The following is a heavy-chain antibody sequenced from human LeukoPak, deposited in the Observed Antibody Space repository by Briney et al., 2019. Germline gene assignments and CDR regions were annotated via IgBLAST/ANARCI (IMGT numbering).Heavy chain of an antibody. Sequence: TLSLTCTVSGGSISSGGYYWSWIRQHPGKGLEWLALIYWDDDKRYSPSLKSRLTITKDTSKNQVVLTMTNMDPVDTATYYCAHSGVRAAFDYWGQGTLVTVSS. CDR3: AHSGVRAAFDY. V-gene: IGHV2-5*08. CDR1: GGSISSGGYY. D-gene: IGHD3-3*01. CDR2: IYWDDDK. J-gene: IGHJ4*02.